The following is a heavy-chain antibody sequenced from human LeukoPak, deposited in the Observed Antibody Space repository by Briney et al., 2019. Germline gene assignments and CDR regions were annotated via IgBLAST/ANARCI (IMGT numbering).Heavy chain of an antibody. V-gene: IGHV4-61*02. CDR1: GGSISSGSYY. Sequence: SQTLSLTCTVSGGSISSGSYYWSWIRQPAGKGLEWVGRIYTSGSTNYNPSLKSRVTISVDTSKNQFSLKLSSVTAADTAVYYCARDQGAGFGYWGQGTLVTVSS. D-gene: IGHD6-19*01. CDR3: ARDQGAGFGY. J-gene: IGHJ4*02. CDR2: IYTSGST.